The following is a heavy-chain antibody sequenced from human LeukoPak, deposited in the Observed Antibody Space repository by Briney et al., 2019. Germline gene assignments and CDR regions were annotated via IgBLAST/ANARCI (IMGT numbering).Heavy chain of an antibody. D-gene: IGHD4-17*01. CDR1: GYTFTGYY. CDR2: INPNSGGT. CDR3: ATYGDKYHFDY. Sequence: GASVKVSCKASGYTFTGYYMPWVRQAPGQGLEWMGWINPNSGGTNYAQKFQGRVTMTRDTSNSTAYMELSTVRSDDTAIYYCATYGDKYHFDYWGQGTLVTVSS. J-gene: IGHJ4*02. V-gene: IGHV1-2*02.